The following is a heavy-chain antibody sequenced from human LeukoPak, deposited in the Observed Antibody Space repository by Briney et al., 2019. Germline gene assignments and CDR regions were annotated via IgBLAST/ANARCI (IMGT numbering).Heavy chain of an antibody. V-gene: IGHV3-23*01. Sequence: GGSLRLSCAASGFTLNTYAMSWVRQAPGKGLEWVSAIGGDGVTTYYADSVRGRFTVSKDNSENTLYLWMNSLRAEDTAVYYCARVPGSYYVDFDYWGQGTLVTVSS. CDR1: GFTLNTYA. J-gene: IGHJ4*02. CDR3: ARVPGSYYVDFDY. CDR2: IGGDGVTT. D-gene: IGHD3-10*01.